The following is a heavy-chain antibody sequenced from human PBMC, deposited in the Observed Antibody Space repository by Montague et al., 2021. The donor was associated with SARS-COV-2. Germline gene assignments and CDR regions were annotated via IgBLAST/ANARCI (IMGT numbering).Heavy chain of an antibody. Sequence: SETLSLTCTVSGGSIRSYYWSWIRQPPGKGLEWIGYIYYNGSTNYNPSLKSRVTMSVASSKNQFSLRLSSVTAADTAVYYCARYGSYFEHWGQGTLVTVSS. CDR3: ARYGSYFEH. CDR2: IYYNGST. CDR1: GGSIRSYY. J-gene: IGHJ4*02. D-gene: IGHD1-26*01. V-gene: IGHV4-59*03.